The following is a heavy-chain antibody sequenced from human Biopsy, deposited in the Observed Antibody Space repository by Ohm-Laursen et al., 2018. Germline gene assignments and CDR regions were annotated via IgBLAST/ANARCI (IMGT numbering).Heavy chain of an antibody. CDR1: GFTFSSYA. Sequence: SLRLSCAASGFTFSSYAMNWVRQAPGRGLEWVSGITGSGDGAYYADSMRGRFTIARDNSRNTLYLQMNSLRADDTAVCYCAKASRNYYDSTGYYFDYWGQGTLVTVSS. V-gene: IGHV3-23*01. J-gene: IGHJ4*02. CDR2: ITGSGDGA. D-gene: IGHD3-22*01. CDR3: AKASRNYYDSTGYYFDY.